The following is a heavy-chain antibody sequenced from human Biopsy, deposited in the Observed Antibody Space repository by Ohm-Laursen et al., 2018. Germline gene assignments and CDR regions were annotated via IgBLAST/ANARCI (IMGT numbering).Heavy chain of an antibody. J-gene: IGHJ4*02. Sequence: ETSVKVSCKASGGTFINYAISWVRQAPGQGLEWMGGIIPMFGTANYAQMFQGRVTISADESTSTSYMELSSLTTEDTAIYYCARGPHSGSHSCFDYWGQGTLVTVSS. CDR1: GGTFINYA. CDR2: IIPMFGTA. CDR3: ARGPHSGSHSCFDY. D-gene: IGHD1-26*01. V-gene: IGHV1-69*13.